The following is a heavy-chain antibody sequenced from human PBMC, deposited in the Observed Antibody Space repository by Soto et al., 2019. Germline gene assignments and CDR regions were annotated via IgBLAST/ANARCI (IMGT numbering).Heavy chain of an antibody. V-gene: IGHV1-69*12. CDR3: ARHGDPTPYGYYGMDV. J-gene: IGHJ6*02. Sequence: QVQLVQSGAEVKKPGSSVKVSCKASGGTFSSYAISWLRQAPGQGLEWMGGIIPIFDTADYAQKFQGRGTITADESTSTDYMELRSLRSEDTAVYYCARHGDPTPYGYYGMDVWGQGTMVTVSS. CDR2: IIPIFDTA. D-gene: IGHD4-17*01. CDR1: GGTFSSYA.